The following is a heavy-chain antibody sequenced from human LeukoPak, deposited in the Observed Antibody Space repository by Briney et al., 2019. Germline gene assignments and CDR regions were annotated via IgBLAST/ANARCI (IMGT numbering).Heavy chain of an antibody. Sequence: GGSLRLSCAASGFTFSSYWMHWVRQAPGKGLVWVSRINSDGSSTSYADSVKGRFTISRDNAKNTLYLQMNSLRAEDTAVYYCAKPTGRGGASCYDYWGQGTLVTVSS. CDR1: GFTFSSYW. CDR2: INSDGSST. CDR3: AKPTGRGGASCYDY. V-gene: IGHV3-74*01. D-gene: IGHD2-2*01. J-gene: IGHJ4*02.